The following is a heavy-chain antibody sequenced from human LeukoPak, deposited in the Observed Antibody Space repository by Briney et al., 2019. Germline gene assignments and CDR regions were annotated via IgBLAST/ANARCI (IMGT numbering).Heavy chain of an antibody. D-gene: IGHD3-10*01. CDR1: GGSISSGGYY. Sequence: SETLSLTCTVSGGSISSGGYYWSWIRQHPGKGLEWIGYIYYSGSTYYNPSLKSRVTISVDTSKNQFSLKLSSVTAADTAVYYCASMDSGFGELSIPHDYWGQGTLVTVSS. CDR2: IYYSGST. V-gene: IGHV4-31*03. J-gene: IGHJ4*02. CDR3: ASMDSGFGELSIPHDY.